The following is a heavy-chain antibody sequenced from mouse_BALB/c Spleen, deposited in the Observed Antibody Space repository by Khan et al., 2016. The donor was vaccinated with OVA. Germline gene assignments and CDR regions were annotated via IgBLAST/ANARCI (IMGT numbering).Heavy chain of an antibody. V-gene: IGHV3-2*02. CDR3: ARVYGGDFDY. CDR2: ISYSGNT. J-gene: IGHJ2*01. D-gene: IGHD1-1*01. CDR1: GYSITSDYA. Sequence: EVELVESGPGLVKPSQSLSLTCTVTGYSITSDYAWNWIRQFPGNQLEWMGFISYSGNTNYNPSLKSRISITRDSSKNQFFLQLNSVTTEDTATYYCARVYGGDFDYWGQGTTLTVSS.